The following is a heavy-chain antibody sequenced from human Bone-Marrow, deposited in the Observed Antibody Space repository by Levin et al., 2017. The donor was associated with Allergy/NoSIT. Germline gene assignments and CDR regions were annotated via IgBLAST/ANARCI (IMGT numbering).Heavy chain of an antibody. J-gene: IGHJ3*02. V-gene: IGHV3-43D*03. CDR2: ISWDGGST. D-gene: IGHD3-22*01. CDR1: GFTFDDYA. Sequence: GESLKISCAASGFTFDDYAMHWVRQAPGKGLEWVSLISWDGGSTYYADSVKGRFTISRDNSKNSLYLQMNSLRAEDTALYYCAKDTRYDSSGYPVIWGQGTMVTVSS. CDR3: AKDTRYDSSGYPVI.